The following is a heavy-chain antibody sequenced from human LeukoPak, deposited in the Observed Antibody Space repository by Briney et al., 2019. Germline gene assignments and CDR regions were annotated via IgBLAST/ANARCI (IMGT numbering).Heavy chain of an antibody. V-gene: IGHV4-34*01. CDR2: IKHSGST. D-gene: IGHD6-19*01. Sequence: SETLSLTCTVSGGSISSYYWSWIRQPPGKGLEWIGEIKHSGSTNYNPSLKSRVTISVDTSKNQFSLKLSSVTAADTAVYYCARGRSGYSSGWYPYWGQGTLVTVSS. J-gene: IGHJ4*02. CDR1: GGSISSYY. CDR3: ARGRSGYSSGWYPY.